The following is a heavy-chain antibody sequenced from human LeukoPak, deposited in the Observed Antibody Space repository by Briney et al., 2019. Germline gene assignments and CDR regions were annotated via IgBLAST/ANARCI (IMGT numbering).Heavy chain of an antibody. V-gene: IGHV3-23*01. Sequence: GGSLRLSCPASGFTFSSYGMSWVRQAPGKGLEWVSAISGSGGSTYYAHSVKGRFTISRHNSKNTLYLQMNSLRAKHTPVHYCSKVFHDPPDYWGQGTLVTVSS. CDR3: SKVFHDPPDY. J-gene: IGHJ4*02. D-gene: IGHD3-10*02. CDR1: GFTFSSYG. CDR2: ISGSGGST.